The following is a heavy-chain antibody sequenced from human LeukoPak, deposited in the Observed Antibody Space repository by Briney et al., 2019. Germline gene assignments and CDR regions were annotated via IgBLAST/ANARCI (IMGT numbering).Heavy chain of an antibody. CDR3: ARDKDY. J-gene: IGHJ4*02. CDR2: IYTSGST. Sequence: SETLSLTCTVSGGSLGPCYYWGWIRQPPGKGLEWIGRIYTSGSTNYNPSLKSRVTISVDTSKNQFSLKLSSVTAADTAVYYCARDKDYWGQGTLVTVSS. V-gene: IGHV4-4*08. CDR1: GGSLGPCYY.